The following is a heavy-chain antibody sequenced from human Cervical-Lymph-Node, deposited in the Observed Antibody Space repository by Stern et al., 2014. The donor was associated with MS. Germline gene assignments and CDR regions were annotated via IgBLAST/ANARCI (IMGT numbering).Heavy chain of an antibody. J-gene: IGHJ4*02. CDR3: ATQGRALAPD. CDR1: GDSISSGNYY. Sequence: QVQLQESGPGLVKPSQTLSLTCTVSGDSISSGNYYWSWIRQPAGKGLEWIGRIYSSGTTYYNPSLTSRVTISIDTSNNQFPLKLSSGPATDTAVYYCATQGRALAPDWGQGTLVTVSS. V-gene: IGHV4-61*02. CDR2: IYSSGTT.